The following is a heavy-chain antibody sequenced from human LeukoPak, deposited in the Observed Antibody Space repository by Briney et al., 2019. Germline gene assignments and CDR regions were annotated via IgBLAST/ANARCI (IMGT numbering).Heavy chain of an antibody. V-gene: IGHV4-59*01. Sequence: SETLSLTCTVSGGSISSYYWSWIRQPPGKGLEWIGYIYYSGSTNYNPSLKSRVTISVDTSKNQFSLKLSSVTAADTAVYYCARDRDYYGSSGYWAFDIWGQGTMVTVSS. J-gene: IGHJ3*02. CDR2: IYYSGST. CDR1: GGSISSYY. CDR3: ARDRDYYGSSGYWAFDI. D-gene: IGHD3-22*01.